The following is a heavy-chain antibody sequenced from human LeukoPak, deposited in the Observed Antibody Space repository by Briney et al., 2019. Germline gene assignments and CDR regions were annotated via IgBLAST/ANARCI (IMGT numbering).Heavy chain of an antibody. Sequence: SETLSLTCAVYGGSFSGYYWSWIRQPPGKGLEWIGEINHSGSTNYNPSLKSRVTISVDTSKNQFSLKLSSVTAADTAVYYCASEMPGPGVVWDQGTTVTVSS. D-gene: IGHD2-2*01. V-gene: IGHV4-34*01. CDR2: INHSGST. CDR1: GGSFSGYY. J-gene: IGHJ6*02. CDR3: ASEMPGPGVV.